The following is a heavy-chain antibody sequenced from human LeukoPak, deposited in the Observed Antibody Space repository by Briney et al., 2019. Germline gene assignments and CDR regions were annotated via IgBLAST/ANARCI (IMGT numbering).Heavy chain of an antibody. CDR1: GFTFSSYG. V-gene: IGHV3-30*02. J-gene: IGHJ4*02. Sequence: PGGSLRLSCAASGFTFSSYGMHWVRQAPGKGLEWVAFIRYDGSNKYYADSVKGRFTISRDNSKNTLYLQMNSLRAEDTAVYYCARPPRITMVRGVQGGYFDYWGQGTLVSVSS. D-gene: IGHD3-10*01. CDR2: IRYDGSNK. CDR3: ARPPRITMVRGVQGGYFDY.